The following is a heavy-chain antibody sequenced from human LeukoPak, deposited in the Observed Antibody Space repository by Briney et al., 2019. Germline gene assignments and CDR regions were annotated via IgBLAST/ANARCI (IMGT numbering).Heavy chain of an antibody. CDR3: ARRYGSGSYVHFDY. CDR1: GFTFSNYW. CDR2: IKQDGSEK. Sequence: GGSLRLSCAASGFTFSNYWMNWVRQAPGKGLEWVANIKQDGSEKDYVDPVKGRFTISRDNAKNSLYLQMNSLRAEDTALYYCARRYGSGSYVHFDYWGQGTLVTVSS. V-gene: IGHV3-7*01. J-gene: IGHJ4*02. D-gene: IGHD3-10*01.